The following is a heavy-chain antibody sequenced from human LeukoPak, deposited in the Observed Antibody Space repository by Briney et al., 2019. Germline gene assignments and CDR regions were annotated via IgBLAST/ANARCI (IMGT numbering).Heavy chain of an antibody. CDR1: GGSISSCY. CDR3: ARVVRITGTSNYFDY. Sequence: SETLSLTCTVSGGSISSCYWSWIRQPPGKGLEWIGYIYYSGSTNYNPSLKSRVTISVDTSKNQFSLKLSSVTAADTAVYYCARVVRITGTSNYFDYWGQGTLVTVSS. J-gene: IGHJ4*02. CDR2: IYYSGST. D-gene: IGHD1-20*01. V-gene: IGHV4-59*01.